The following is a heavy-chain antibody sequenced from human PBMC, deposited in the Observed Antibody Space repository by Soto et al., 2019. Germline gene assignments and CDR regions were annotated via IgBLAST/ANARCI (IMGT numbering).Heavy chain of an antibody. Sequence: QVQLVESGGGVVQPGRSLRLSCAASGFTFSSYGMHWVRQAPGKGLEWVAVISYDGSNTYYADSVKGRFTISRDTSKNTLDLQMNSLRAEDTAVYYCAKDTLRYYDILTGYSIDYWGQGTLVTVSS. CDR2: ISYDGSNT. D-gene: IGHD3-9*01. J-gene: IGHJ4*02. CDR1: GFTFSSYG. CDR3: AKDTLRYYDILTGYSIDY. V-gene: IGHV3-30*18.